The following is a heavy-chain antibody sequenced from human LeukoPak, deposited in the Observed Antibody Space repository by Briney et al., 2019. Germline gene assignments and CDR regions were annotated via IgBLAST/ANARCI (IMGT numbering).Heavy chain of an antibody. CDR2: IYYSGST. CDR1: GGSISSSSYY. V-gene: IGHV4-39*02. CDR3: ARDLTQFARANWFDP. J-gene: IGHJ5*02. D-gene: IGHD3-16*01. Sequence: SETLSLTCTVSGGSISSSSYYWGWIRQPPGKGLEWIESIYYSGSTYYNPSLKSRVTISVDTSKNQFSLKLSSVTAADTAVYYCARDLTQFARANWFDPWGQGTLVTVSS.